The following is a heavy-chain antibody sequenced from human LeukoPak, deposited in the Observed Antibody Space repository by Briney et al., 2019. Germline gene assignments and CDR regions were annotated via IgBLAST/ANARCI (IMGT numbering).Heavy chain of an antibody. CDR3: ARRWYDSSGYSRHFDY. D-gene: IGHD3-22*01. CDR2: IYPGDSDT. V-gene: IGHV5-51*01. CDR1: GYSFSSYW. Sequence: GESLKISCHASGYSFSSYWIAWVRHMPGKGLEWMGIIYPGDSDTTYSPSFEGQVTISADKSTSTTYLQWSSLRASDTAIYYCARRWYDSSGYSRHFDYWGQGTLVTVPS. J-gene: IGHJ4*02.